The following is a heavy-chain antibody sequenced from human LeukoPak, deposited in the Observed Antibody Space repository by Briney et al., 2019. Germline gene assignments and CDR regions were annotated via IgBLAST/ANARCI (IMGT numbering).Heavy chain of an antibody. J-gene: IGHJ4*02. D-gene: IGHD4/OR15-4a*01. CDR1: GFTVSSNS. V-gene: IGHV3-53*01. Sequence: PGGSLRLSGTVSGFTVSSNSMSWVRQAPGKGLEWVSFIYSDNTHYSDSVKGRFTISRDNSKNTLYLQMNSLRAEDTAVYYCARRAGAYSHPYGYWGQGTLVTVSS. CDR2: IYSDNT. CDR3: ARRAGAYSHPYGY.